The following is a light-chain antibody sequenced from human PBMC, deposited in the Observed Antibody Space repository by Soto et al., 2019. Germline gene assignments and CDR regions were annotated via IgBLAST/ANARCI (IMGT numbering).Light chain of an antibody. J-gene: IGKJ2*01. CDR2: KAS. CDR1: QSISSW. CDR3: QQYSYLYT. Sequence: DLQMTQSPSTLSASVGDRVTITCRASQSISSWLAWYQQKPGKAPKLLIYKASSLESGVPSRFSGSGSGTEFTLTISSLQPDDFATYYCQQYSYLYTFGQGTKLEIK. V-gene: IGKV1-5*03.